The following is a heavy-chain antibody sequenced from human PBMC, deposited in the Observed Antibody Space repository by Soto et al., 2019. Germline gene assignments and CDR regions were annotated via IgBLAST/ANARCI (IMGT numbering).Heavy chain of an antibody. CDR2: INHSGST. J-gene: IGHJ6*02. Sequence: PSETLSLTCAVYGGSFSGYYWSRIRQPPGKGLEWIGEINHSGSTNYNPSLKSRVTISVDTSKNQFSLKLSSVTAADTAVYYCARGRGAVAGSGNYYYYYGMDVWGQGTTVTVSS. V-gene: IGHV4-34*01. CDR1: GGSFSGYY. CDR3: ARGRGAVAGSGNYYYYYGMDV. D-gene: IGHD6-19*01.